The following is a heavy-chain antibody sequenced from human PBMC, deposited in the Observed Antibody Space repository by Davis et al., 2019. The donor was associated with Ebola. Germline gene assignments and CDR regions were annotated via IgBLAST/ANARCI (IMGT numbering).Heavy chain of an antibody. V-gene: IGHV3-30*03. Sequence: GESLKISCAASGFSFSSYGMHWVRQAPGKGLEWVAVISYDGSEKYYVGSVKGRFTISRDNAKNSLSLEMNSLRAEDTAVYYCARDLLWFGELSSWGQGTLVTVSS. J-gene: IGHJ5*02. CDR3: ARDLLWFGELSS. CDR1: GFSFSSYG. D-gene: IGHD3-10*01. CDR2: ISYDGSEK.